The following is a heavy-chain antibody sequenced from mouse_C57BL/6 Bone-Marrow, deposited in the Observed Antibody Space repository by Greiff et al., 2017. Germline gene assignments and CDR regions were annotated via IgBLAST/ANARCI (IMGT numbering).Heavy chain of an antibody. V-gene: IGHV1-55*01. Sequence: QVQLQQPGAELVKPGASVKMSCKASGYTFTSYWITWVKPRPGQGLEWIGDIYPGSGSTNYNEKFKSKATLTVDTSSSTAYMQLSSLTSEDSAVXYCARCDDYYWYFEVWGTGTTVTVSS. CDR3: ARCDDYYWYFEV. CDR2: IYPGSGST. CDR1: GYTFTSYW. D-gene: IGHD2-4*01. J-gene: IGHJ1*03.